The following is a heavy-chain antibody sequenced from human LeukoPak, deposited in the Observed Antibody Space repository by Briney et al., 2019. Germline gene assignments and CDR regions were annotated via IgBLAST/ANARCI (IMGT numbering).Heavy chain of an antibody. D-gene: IGHD3-3*01. CDR3: ARGDFCSKHNCYLRPMDV. V-gene: IGHV4-59*01. J-gene: IGHJ6*04. CDR2: ILYSGST. Sequence: SETLSLTCTVSGGSIRDYYWNWIWQPPGKGLGWICYILYSGSTHYNPSLKSRVTMSVDTANNQFSLQLRAVTAADTAVYFFARGDFCSKHNCYLRPMDVWGKGTTVSVLS. CDR1: GGSIRDYY.